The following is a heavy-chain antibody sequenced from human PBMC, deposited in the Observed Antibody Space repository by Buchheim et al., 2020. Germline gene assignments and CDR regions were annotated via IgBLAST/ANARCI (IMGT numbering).Heavy chain of an antibody. CDR2: ISGSGIST. CDR1: GFTFGSSG. V-gene: IGHV3-23*01. CDR3: AKSSGWFDS. J-gene: IGHJ5*01. Sequence: EVQLLESGGGLLQPGGSLRLSCAASGFTFGSSGMSWVRQAPGKGLEWVSDISGSGISTNYADSVKGRFTISRDNAKSSLFLEMKSLGAEDTAIYYCAKSSGWFDSWGQGTL. D-gene: IGHD3-22*01.